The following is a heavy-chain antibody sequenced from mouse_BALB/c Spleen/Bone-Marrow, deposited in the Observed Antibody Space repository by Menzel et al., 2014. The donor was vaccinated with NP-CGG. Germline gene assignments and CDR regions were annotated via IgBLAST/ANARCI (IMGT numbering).Heavy chain of an antibody. Sequence: EVKVVESGAELVEPGASVKLSCTGSGFNIKDTYIHWMKQRPEQGLEWIGRIDPANGYTKYDPKLQAKATITADTFPNTSYLQLSSLAPEDSAVYYCARVTAATSYYAMDFWGQGTSVTVSS. CDR3: ARVTAATSYYAMDF. CDR1: GFNIKDTY. J-gene: IGHJ4*01. D-gene: IGHD1-2*01. V-gene: IGHV14-3*02. CDR2: IDPANGYT.